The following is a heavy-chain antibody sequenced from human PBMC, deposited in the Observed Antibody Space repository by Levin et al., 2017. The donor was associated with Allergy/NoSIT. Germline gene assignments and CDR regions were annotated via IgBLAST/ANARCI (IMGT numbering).Heavy chain of an antibody. CDR3: ARVPRYNWNDCFDY. D-gene: IGHD1-20*01. CDR1: GFTFSSYA. J-gene: IGHJ4*02. V-gene: IGHV3-30-3*01. Sequence: GESLKISCAASGFTFSSYAMHWVRQAPGKGLEWVAVISYDGSNKYYADSVKGRFTISRDNSKNTLYLQMNSLRAEDTAVYYCARVPRYNWNDCFDYWGQGTLVTVSS. CDR2: ISYDGSNK.